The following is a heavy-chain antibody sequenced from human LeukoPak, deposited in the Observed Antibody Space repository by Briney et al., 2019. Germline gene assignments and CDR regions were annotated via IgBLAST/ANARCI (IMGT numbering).Heavy chain of an antibody. CDR1: GFTFSHYG. CDR3: AKGSIPAAVTYYMDV. Sequence: PGGSLRLSCAASGFTFSHYGMHWVRQAPGRGLEWLAFIGFGGTNKYYADSVQGRFSISRDNSKNTLFVQMNSLRIEDTAVYFCAKGSIPAAVTYYMDVWGEGTTVTVSS. D-gene: IGHD2-2*01. CDR2: IGFGGTNK. J-gene: IGHJ6*03. V-gene: IGHV3-30*02.